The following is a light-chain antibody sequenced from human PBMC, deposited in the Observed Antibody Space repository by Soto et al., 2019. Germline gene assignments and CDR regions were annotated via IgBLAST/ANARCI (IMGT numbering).Light chain of an antibody. Sequence: EIVMTQSPATLSVSPGESATLSCRASQSVSSNLAWHQQKPGQAPRILMYDASTRATGISARFSGSGSGTDFPLTISRLEPEDFAVYSCQQFSSYPLTFGGGTKVDIK. CDR3: QQFSSYPLT. J-gene: IGKJ4*01. V-gene: IGKV3-15*01. CDR2: DAS. CDR1: QSVSSN.